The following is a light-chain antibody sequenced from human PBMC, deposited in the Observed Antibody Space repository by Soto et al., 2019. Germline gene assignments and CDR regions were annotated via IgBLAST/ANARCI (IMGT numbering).Light chain of an antibody. J-gene: IGKJ3*01. CDR2: GAS. V-gene: IGKV3-20*01. Sequence: EIVLTQSPGTLSLSPGERATLSCRASQSVSSAYLAWYQQKPGQAPSLLIYGASTRATGIPDRISGSGSGTDFPLTISRLEPEDFAVYYCQQYGSSPGTFGPGTKVDIK. CDR1: QSVSSAY. CDR3: QQYGSSPGT.